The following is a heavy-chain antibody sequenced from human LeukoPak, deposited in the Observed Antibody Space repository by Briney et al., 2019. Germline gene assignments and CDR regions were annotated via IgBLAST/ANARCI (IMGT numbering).Heavy chain of an antibody. CDR2: IYCSGST. J-gene: IGHJ4*02. CDR1: GGSISSSSYY. V-gene: IGHV4-39*01. D-gene: IGHD2-15*01. CDR3: ARQTVVAANIDY. Sequence: SETLSLTCTVSGGSISSSSYYWDWIRQPPGKGLVWVGSIYCSGSTYYNPSLKSRVTISVDTSKNQFSLKLNSVTAADTAVYYCARQTVVAANIDYWGQGTLVTVSS.